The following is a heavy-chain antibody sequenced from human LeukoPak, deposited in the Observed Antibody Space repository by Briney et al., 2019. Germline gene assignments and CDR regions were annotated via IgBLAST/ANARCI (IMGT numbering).Heavy chain of an antibody. CDR3: ARGLGYSYGYDPWFDP. J-gene: IGHJ5*02. Sequence: SETLSLTCTVSDDSISDYYRGWIRQPPGKGLEWIGYIYYSGSTNYNPSLKSRVTISVDTSKNQFSLKLSSVTAADTAVYYCARGLGYSYGYDPWFDPWGQGTLVTVSS. CDR2: IYYSGST. V-gene: IGHV4-59*13. CDR1: DDSISDYY. D-gene: IGHD5-18*01.